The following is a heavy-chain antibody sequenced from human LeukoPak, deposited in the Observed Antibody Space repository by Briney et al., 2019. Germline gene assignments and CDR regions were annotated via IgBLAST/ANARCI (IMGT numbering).Heavy chain of an antibody. Sequence: GASVKVSCKASGYTFTSYGISWVRQAPGQGLEWMGWISAYNGNTNYAQKLQGRVTMTTDTSTSTAYMELRSLRSDDTAVYYCARFVVVITPLYYYYYMDVWGKGTTVTVSS. CDR2: ISAYNGNT. CDR3: ARFVVVITPLYYYYYMDV. CDR1: GYTFTSYG. V-gene: IGHV1-18*01. D-gene: IGHD3-22*01. J-gene: IGHJ6*03.